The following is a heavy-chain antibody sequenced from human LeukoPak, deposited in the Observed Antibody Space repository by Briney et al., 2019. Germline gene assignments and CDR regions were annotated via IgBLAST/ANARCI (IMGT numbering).Heavy chain of an antibody. CDR3: TTDMQQQLFGDY. CDR1: GFTFSNAW. Sequence: GGSLRLSCAASGFTFSNAWMSWVRQAPGKGLEWVGRIKSKTDGGTTDYAAPVKGRFTISRDDSKNTLYLQMNSLKTEDTAVYYCTTDMQQQLFGDYWGQGTLVTVSS. D-gene: IGHD6-13*01. J-gene: IGHJ4*02. V-gene: IGHV3-15*01. CDR2: IKSKTDGGTT.